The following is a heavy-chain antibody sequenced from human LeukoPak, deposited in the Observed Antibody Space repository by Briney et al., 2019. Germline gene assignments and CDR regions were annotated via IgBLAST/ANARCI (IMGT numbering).Heavy chain of an antibody. D-gene: IGHD6-13*01. CDR1: GFTFSSYA. Sequence: GGSLRLSCAASGFTFSSYAMHWVRQAPGKGREWVAVISYDGSNKYYADSVKGRFTISRDNSKNTLYLQMNSLRAEDTAVYYCARDKGSMDDFDIWGQGTMVTVSS. V-gene: IGHV3-30-3*01. CDR3: ARDKGSMDDFDI. J-gene: IGHJ3*02. CDR2: ISYDGSNK.